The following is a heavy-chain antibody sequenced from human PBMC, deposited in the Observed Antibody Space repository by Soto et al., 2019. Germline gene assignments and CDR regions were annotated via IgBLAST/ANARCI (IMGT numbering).Heavy chain of an antibody. CDR2: ISGSGGTT. J-gene: IGHJ4*02. V-gene: IGHV3-23*01. CDR3: AKFFVETGSNSGWPWSFHY. D-gene: IGHD6-25*01. CDR1: RFTFSNYA. Sequence: EVQLLESGGGLVQPGRSLRLSCAASRFTFSNYAMSWVRQAPGQGLDWVSAISGSGGTTYYADSVKGRFTISRDNSKNTLFLQMNSLRAEDAAVYYCAKFFVETGSNSGWPWSFHYCGQGTLVTVSS.